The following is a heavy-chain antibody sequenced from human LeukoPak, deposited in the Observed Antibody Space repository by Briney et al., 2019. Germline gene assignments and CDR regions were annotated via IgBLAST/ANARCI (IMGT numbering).Heavy chain of an antibody. V-gene: IGHV1-8*03. CDR3: ARGLRLAPYYYYMDV. Sequence: ASVKVSCKASAYTFTSYDINWVRQATVQGREWMGWMNPNSVNTGYAKKFQGRVHITRNTSISTASMELSSLRSEATAVYYCARGLRLAPYYYYMDVWGKGTTVTVSS. J-gene: IGHJ6*03. CDR1: AYTFTSYD. D-gene: IGHD3-9*01. CDR2: MNPNSVNT.